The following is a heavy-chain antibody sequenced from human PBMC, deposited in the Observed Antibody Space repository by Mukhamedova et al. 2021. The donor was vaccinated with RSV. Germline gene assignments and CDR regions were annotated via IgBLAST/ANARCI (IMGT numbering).Heavy chain of an antibody. CDR2: IDPSDSYT. V-gene: IGHV5-10-1*01. D-gene: IGHD3-16*01. J-gene: IGHJ5*02. Sequence: VRQMPGKGLEWMGRIDPSDSYTNYSPSFQGHVTISADKSISTAYLQWSSLKASDTAMYYCARWGEPNWFDPWGQGTLVTFSS. CDR3: ARWGEPNWFDP.